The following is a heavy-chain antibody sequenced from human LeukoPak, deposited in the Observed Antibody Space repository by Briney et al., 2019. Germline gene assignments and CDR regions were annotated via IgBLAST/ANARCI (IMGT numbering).Heavy chain of an antibody. V-gene: IGHV3-30*18. CDR1: GLTFSSYG. CDR2: ISYDERNK. Sequence: PGGSLRLSCAASGLTFSSYGMHWIRQAPGKGLEWVAVISYDERNKFYAESVKGRFTISRDNSKNTLYLQMNSLRAEDTAVYYCAKRYSGSSGLYNFDYWGQGTLVTVSS. J-gene: IGHJ4*02. D-gene: IGHD1-26*01. CDR3: AKRYSGSSGLYNFDY.